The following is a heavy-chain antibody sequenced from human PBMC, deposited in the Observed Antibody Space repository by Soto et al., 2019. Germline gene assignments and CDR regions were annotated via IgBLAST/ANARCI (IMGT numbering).Heavy chain of an antibody. J-gene: IGHJ4*02. CDR2: IWYDGSNK. CDR3: AREGYEGYYFDY. V-gene: IGHV3-33*01. CDR1: GFTFSSYG. Sequence: QVQLVESGGGVVQPGRSLRLSCAASGFTFSSYGMHWVRQAPGKGLEWVAVIWYDGSNKYYADSVKGRFTISRDNSKNTLYLQMNSLSAEATAVYYCAREGYEGYYFDYWGQGPLVTVSS. D-gene: IGHD2-2*01.